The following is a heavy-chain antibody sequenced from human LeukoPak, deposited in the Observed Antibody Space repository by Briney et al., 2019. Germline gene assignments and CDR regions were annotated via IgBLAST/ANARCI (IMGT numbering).Heavy chain of an antibody. D-gene: IGHD6-13*01. CDR3: ARAFGYGAASGTFGH. CDR1: GYTFTGYY. V-gene: IGHV1-2*02. CDR2: INPNSGCT. J-gene: IGHJ4*02. Sequence: GASVKVSCKASGYTFTGYYVHWVRQAPGQGLEWMGWINPNSGCTNYAQKFQGRVTMTRDTSISTAYTDRSRLRSDDTAVYYCARAFGYGAASGTFGHWGQGTLVTVSS.